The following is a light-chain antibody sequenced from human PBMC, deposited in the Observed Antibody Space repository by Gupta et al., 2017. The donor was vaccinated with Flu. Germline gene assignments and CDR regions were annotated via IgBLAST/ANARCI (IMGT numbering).Light chain of an antibody. CDR2: EVT. CDR3: TSDASNSKWV. Sequence: TTSSCRGTRSDIGTYSYFAWDQKHPAKAHKLLIYEVTRRTAEVTDHLSASKSGNMASLTISGRQEEEEADYYGTSDASNSKWVLGGGTKFTVL. CDR1: RSDIGTYSY. V-gene: IGLV2-14*01. J-gene: IGLJ2*01.